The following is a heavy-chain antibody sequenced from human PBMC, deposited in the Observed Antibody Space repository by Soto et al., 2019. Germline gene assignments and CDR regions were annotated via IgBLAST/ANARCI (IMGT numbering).Heavy chain of an antibody. Sequence: QVQLVESGGGVVQPGRSLRLSCAASGFTFSSYGMHWVRQAPGKGLEWVAVISYDGSNKYYADSVKGRFTISRDNSKNTLYLQMNSMRAEDTAVYYCAKETYYYGSGSPDFDYWGQGNLVTVSS. D-gene: IGHD3-10*01. V-gene: IGHV3-30*18. CDR3: AKETYYYGSGSPDFDY. CDR1: GFTFSSYG. CDR2: ISYDGSNK. J-gene: IGHJ4*02.